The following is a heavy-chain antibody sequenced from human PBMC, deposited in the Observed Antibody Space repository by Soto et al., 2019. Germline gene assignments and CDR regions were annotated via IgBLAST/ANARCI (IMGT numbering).Heavy chain of an antibody. D-gene: IGHD1-26*01. V-gene: IGHV3-21*01. Sequence: SGGSLRLSCAVLGFIFSRYSMNWVRQAPGKGLEWVSSIGTSGSYIYDTDSVKGRFTISRDNTKDSLYLQMNSLRAEDTAIYYCARGSAFIGLDYWGQGTPVTVSS. J-gene: IGHJ4*02. CDR3: ARGSAFIGLDY. CDR2: IGTSGSYI. CDR1: GFIFSRYS.